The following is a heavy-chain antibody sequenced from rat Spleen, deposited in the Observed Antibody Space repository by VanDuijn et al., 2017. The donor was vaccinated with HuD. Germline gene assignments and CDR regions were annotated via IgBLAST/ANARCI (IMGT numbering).Heavy chain of an antibody. D-gene: IGHD1-6*01. V-gene: IGHV5-29*01. J-gene: IGHJ2*01. Sequence: EVQLVESDGGLVQPGRSLKLSCAASGFTFSDYGMAWVRQAPTKGLEWVATISYDDRSTYYRDSVKGRFTISRDNAKSTLSLQMDSLRSEDTATYYCARKGILRPGGDYFDYWGQGVMVTVSS. CDR1: GFTFSDYG. CDR3: ARKGILRPGGDYFDY. CDR2: ISYDDRST.